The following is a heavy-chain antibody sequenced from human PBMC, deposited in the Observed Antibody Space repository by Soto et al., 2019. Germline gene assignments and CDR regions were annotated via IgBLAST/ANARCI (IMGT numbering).Heavy chain of an antibody. CDR3: ARASDGYYHGLTY. CDR1: GFTFSNFG. J-gene: IGHJ4*02. V-gene: IGHV3-33*01. CDR2: IRYDGSSA. Sequence: QVQLVESGGGVVQPGRSLRLSCAASGFTFSNFGMHWVRQAPGKGLEWVASIRYDGSSAYTAGSVRGRFTTTRDTSKNTLYLQMDSLRAEDRVIYYCARASDGYYHGLTYWGQGTLVTVSS. D-gene: IGHD1-26*01.